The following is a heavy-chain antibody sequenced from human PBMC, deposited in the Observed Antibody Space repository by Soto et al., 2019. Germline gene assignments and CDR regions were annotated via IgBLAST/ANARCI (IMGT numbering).Heavy chain of an antibody. CDR3: AKSPLGHDAFDI. D-gene: IGHD3-10*01. V-gene: IGHV3-23*01. CDR2: ISGSGGST. CDR1: GFTFSSYA. J-gene: IGHJ3*02. Sequence: EVQLLESGGGLVQPGGSLKLSCAASGFTFSSYAMNWVRQAPGKGLEWVSAISGSGGSTYYADSVKGRFTISRDNSKNTLYLLMISLRAEDTAVYYCAKSPLGHDAFDIWGQGTMVTVSS.